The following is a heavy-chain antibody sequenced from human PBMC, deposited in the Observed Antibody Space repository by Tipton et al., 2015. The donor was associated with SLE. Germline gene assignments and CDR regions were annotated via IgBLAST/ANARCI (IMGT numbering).Heavy chain of an antibody. CDR1: GYTFTSYD. Sequence: QSGAEVKKPGASVKVSCKASGYTFTSYDINWVRQATGQGLEWMGWMNPNSGNTGYAQKFQGRVTMTTDTSTSTAYMEMRSLRSDDTAVYYCARTSRYDFWSGPFDYWGQGTLVTVSS. V-gene: IGHV1-8*01. D-gene: IGHD3-3*01. CDR2: MNPNSGNT. CDR3: ARTSRYDFWSGPFDY. J-gene: IGHJ4*02.